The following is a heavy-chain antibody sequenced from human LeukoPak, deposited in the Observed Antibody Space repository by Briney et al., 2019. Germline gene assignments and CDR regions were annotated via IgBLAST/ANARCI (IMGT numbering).Heavy chain of an antibody. J-gene: IGHJ4*02. V-gene: IGHV1-46*01. D-gene: IGHD3-16*01. CDR2: INPSGGST. Sequence: ASVKVSCKASGYTVTSYYMHWVRQAPGQGLEWMGIINPSGGSTSYAQKFQGRVTMTRDTSTSTVYMELSSLRSEDTAVYYCARDSGDYVWGSYIGYFDYWGQGTLVTVSS. CDR1: GYTVTSYY. CDR3: ARDSGDYVWGSYIGYFDY.